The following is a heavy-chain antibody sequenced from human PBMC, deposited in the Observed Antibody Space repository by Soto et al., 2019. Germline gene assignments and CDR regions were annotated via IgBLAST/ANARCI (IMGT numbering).Heavy chain of an antibody. V-gene: IGHV1-69*01. CDR1: EGTFNSYA. CDR3: ASGASRWYPYFFDS. D-gene: IGHD6-13*01. CDR2: IIPYYNTL. Sequence: QAQVVQSGAEVRKPGSSVKLSCKASEGTFNSYAIAWVRQAPGQGLEWMGGIIPYYNTLNYAQKFQDRVTITADDSTNTIYMELSSLRSDDTAVYFCASGASRWYPYFFDSCAQGTLVTVSS. J-gene: IGHJ4*02.